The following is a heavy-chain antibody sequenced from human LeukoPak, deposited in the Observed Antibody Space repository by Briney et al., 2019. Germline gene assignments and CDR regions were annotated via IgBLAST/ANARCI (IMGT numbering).Heavy chain of an antibody. J-gene: IGHJ5*02. CDR1: GYTFTSYG. CDR2: ISAYNGNT. D-gene: IGHD2-15*01. V-gene: IGHV1-18*01. Sequence: ASVKVSCKASGYTFTSYGISWVRQAPGQGLEWIGWISAYNGNTNYAQKLQGRVTMTTDTSTSTAYMELRSLRSDDTAVYYCARDLPDIVDHNWFDPWGQGTLVTVSS. CDR3: ARDLPDIVDHNWFDP.